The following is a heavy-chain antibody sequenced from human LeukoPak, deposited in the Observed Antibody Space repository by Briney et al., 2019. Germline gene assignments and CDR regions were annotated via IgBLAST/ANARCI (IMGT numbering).Heavy chain of an antibody. CDR1: GYTFTGYY. V-gene: IGHV1-2*02. Sequence: ASVKVSCKASGYTFTGYYMHWVRQAPGQGLEWMGWINPNSGDTNYAQKFQGRVTMTRDTSISTAYMELSRLRSDDTAVYYCARDGGYDRAFDIWGQGTMVTVSS. CDR3: ARDGGYDRAFDI. CDR2: INPNSGDT. J-gene: IGHJ3*02. D-gene: IGHD3-22*01.